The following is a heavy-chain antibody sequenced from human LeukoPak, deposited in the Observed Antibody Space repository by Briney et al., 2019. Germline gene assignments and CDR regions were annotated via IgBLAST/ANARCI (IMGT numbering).Heavy chain of an antibody. Sequence: SETLSLTCTVSGDSINSGTYYWGWIRRPPGEGLEWIGTIYYSGSTYYNPSLKSRVTIFVDTSKNQFSLNLSSVPAADTAVYYCARLEASSGYPDYFDYWGQGTLVTVSS. CDR2: IYYSGST. J-gene: IGHJ4*02. CDR1: GDSINSGTYY. D-gene: IGHD3-22*01. CDR3: ARLEASSGYPDYFDY. V-gene: IGHV4-39*01.